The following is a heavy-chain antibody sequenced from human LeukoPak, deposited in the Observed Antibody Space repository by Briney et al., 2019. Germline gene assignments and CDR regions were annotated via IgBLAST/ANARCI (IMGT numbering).Heavy chain of an antibody. J-gene: IGHJ4*02. D-gene: IGHD5-12*01. CDR1: GGSFSGYY. Sequence: SETLSLTRAVYGGSFSGYYWSWIRQPPGKGLEWIGEINHSGSTNYNPSLKSRVTISINTSKNQFSLKLSSVTAADTAVYYCARRNGQDIVATFRRRYYFDYWGQGTLVTVSS. CDR2: INHSGST. CDR3: ARRNGQDIVATFRRRYYFDY. V-gene: IGHV4-34*01.